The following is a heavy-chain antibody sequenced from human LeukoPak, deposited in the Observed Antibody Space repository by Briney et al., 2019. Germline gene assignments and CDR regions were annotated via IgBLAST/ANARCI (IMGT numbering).Heavy chain of an antibody. CDR3: ARDRDDISYDSSGYYDY. CDR2: ISYDGSNK. CDR1: GFTFSSYA. Sequence: PGGSLRLSCAASGFTFSSYAMHWVRQAPGKGREWVAVISYDGSNKYYADSVKGRFTISRDNSKNTLYLQMNSLRAEDTAVYYCARDRDDISYDSSGYYDYWGQGTLVTVSS. J-gene: IGHJ4*02. V-gene: IGHV3-30*04. D-gene: IGHD3-22*01.